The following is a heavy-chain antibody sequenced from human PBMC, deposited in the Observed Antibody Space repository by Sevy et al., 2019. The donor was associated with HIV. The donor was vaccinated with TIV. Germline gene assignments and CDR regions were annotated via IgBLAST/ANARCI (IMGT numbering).Heavy chain of an antibody. CDR3: ARHGAYGDYXPNXPXXDY. Sequence: SETLSLTCTVTGGSISSSYWSWIRQPPGKGLKWIGNIFXSXSTNYNPSLKSRVTISLDTSKSHYPMNLNSVTAADTXVYYCARHGAYGDYXPNXPXXDYWGRXXLVTVSS. CDR2: IFXSXST. CDR1: GGSISSSY. V-gene: IGHV4-59*08. J-gene: IGHJ4*01. D-gene: IGHD4-17*01.